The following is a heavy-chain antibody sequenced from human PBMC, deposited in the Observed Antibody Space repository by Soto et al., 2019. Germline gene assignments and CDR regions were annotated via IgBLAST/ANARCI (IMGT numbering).Heavy chain of an antibody. J-gene: IGHJ3*02. D-gene: IGHD3-16*01. CDR2: IKQDGGEK. V-gene: IGHV3-7*03. CDR3: ARDPYDTDSLSYGAFDI. CDR1: GFTFDKSW. Sequence: PGGSLRLSCVASGFTFDKSWMTWVRRAPGKGLEWVANIKQDGGEKQYVDSVRGRFIISRDNLKKSLFLQMSSLRVEDTAIYYCARDPYDTDSLSYGAFDIWGRGTVVTVSS.